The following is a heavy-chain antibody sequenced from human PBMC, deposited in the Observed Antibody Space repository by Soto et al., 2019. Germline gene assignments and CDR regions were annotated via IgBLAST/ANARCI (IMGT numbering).Heavy chain of an antibody. CDR3: ARFRYYYGSGSYYNGGGFDY. J-gene: IGHJ4*02. CDR1: GSSISSSSYY. V-gene: IGHV4-39*01. D-gene: IGHD3-10*01. Sequence: SETLSLTCTVSGSSISSSSYYWGWIRQPPGKGLEWIGSIYYSGSTYYNPSLKSRVTISVDTSKNQFSLKLSSVTAADTAVYYCARFRYYYGSGSYYNGGGFDYWGQGTLVTVSS. CDR2: IYYSGST.